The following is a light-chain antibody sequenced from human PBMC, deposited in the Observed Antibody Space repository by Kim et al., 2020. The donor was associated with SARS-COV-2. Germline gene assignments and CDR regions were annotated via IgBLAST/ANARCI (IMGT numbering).Light chain of an antibody. CDR3: QHYRNLPLT. CDR2: DTS. Sequence: ASVGDRVTITCRASQDISSYLNWYQQKPGKAPKLLIYDTSTLETGVSSRFSGSGSGTDFTFTITNLQPDDVATYYCQHYRNLPLTFGGGTKVDIK. J-gene: IGKJ4*01. V-gene: IGKV1-33*01. CDR1: QDISSY.